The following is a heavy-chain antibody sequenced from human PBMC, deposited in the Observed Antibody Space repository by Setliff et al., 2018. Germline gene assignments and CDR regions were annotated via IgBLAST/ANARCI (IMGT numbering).Heavy chain of an antibody. J-gene: IGHJ3*02. CDR2: ISSTITST. D-gene: IGHD6-13*01. CDR1: GFTFSSSA. V-gene: IGHV3-23*01. CDR3: ARIAAAAAFDI. Sequence: QPGGSLRLSCAASGFTFSSSAMAWVRQAPGKGLEWVSAISSTITSTYYADSVKGRFTISRDNSKNTLYLQMNSLRAEDTAVYYCARIAAAAAFDIWGQGTMVTVSS.